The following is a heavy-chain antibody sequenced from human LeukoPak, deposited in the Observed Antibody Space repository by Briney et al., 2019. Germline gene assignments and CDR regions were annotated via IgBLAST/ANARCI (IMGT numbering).Heavy chain of an antibody. J-gene: IGHJ4*02. D-gene: IGHD3-3*01. CDR2: ISAYNGNT. CDR1: GYTFTSYG. CDR3: ARGEYYDFWSGYYRDFDY. Sequence: ASVKVSCKASGYTFTSYGISWVRQAPGQGLEWMGRISAYNGNTNYAQKLQGRVTMTTDTSTSTAYMELRSLRSDDTAVYYCARGEYYDFWSGYYRDFDYWGQGTLVTVSS. V-gene: IGHV1-18*01.